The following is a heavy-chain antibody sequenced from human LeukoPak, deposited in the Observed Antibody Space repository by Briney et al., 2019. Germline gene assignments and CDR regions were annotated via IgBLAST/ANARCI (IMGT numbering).Heavy chain of an antibody. Sequence: GGSLRLSCAASGFTFSSYWMSWVRQAPGKGLEWVANIKQDGSEKYYVDSVKGRFTISRDNAKNSLYLQMNSLRAEDTAVYYCARDKYYYGSGSYYKYWGQGTLVTVSS. J-gene: IGHJ4*02. CDR3: ARDKYYYGSGSYYKY. D-gene: IGHD3-10*01. V-gene: IGHV3-7*01. CDR1: GFTFSSYW. CDR2: IKQDGSEK.